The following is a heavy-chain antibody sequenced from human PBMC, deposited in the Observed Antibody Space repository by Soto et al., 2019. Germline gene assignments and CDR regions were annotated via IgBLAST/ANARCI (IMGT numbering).Heavy chain of an antibody. J-gene: IGHJ2*01. CDR2: IATSGNT. V-gene: IGHV3-13*01. CDR3: ARESVDWGYWYFDL. Sequence: PGGSLRLSCEASGSTFSGYDMHWVRQAAVERLEWVSAIATSGNTYYAGSVKGRFTISRENAKNSLYLQINNVRAGDTAAYYCARESVDWGYWYFDLWGRGNLVPVSS. D-gene: IGHD3-9*01. CDR1: GSTFSGYD.